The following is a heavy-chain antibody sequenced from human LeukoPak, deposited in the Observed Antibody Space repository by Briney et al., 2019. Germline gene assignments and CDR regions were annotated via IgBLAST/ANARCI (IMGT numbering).Heavy chain of an antibody. CDR3: ASGVVRGVFDY. J-gene: IGHJ4*02. Sequence: ASETLSLTCTASGGSISSYYWSWIRQPPGKGLEWIGYINYSGSTNYNSSLKSRVTISVDTPKNQFSLKLSSVTAADTAVYYCASGVVRGVFDYWGQGTLVTVSS. CDR1: GGSISSYY. CDR2: INYSGST. V-gene: IGHV4-59*01. D-gene: IGHD3-10*01.